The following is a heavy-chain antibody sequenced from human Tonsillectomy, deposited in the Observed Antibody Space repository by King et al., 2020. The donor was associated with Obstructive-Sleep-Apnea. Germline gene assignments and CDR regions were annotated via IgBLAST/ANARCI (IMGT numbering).Heavy chain of an antibody. CDR2: IYYSGST. J-gene: IGHJ4*02. CDR1: GGSISSYY. CDR3: ARDGAVAGTGAFDY. Sequence: HVQLQESGPGLVKPSETLSLTCTVSGGSISSYYWSWIRQPPGKGLEWIGYIYYSGSTNYNPSLQSRVTISVDTAKNQFSLKLSAVTAADTAVYYCARDGAVAGTGAFDYWGQGTLVTVSS. V-gene: IGHV4-59*12. D-gene: IGHD6-19*01.